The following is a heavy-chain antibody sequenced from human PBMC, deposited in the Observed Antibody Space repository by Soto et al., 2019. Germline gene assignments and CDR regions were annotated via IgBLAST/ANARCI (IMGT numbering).Heavy chain of an antibody. J-gene: IGHJ4*02. CDR2: ISAYNGNT. D-gene: IGHD3-22*01. CDR1: GYTFTSYV. Sequence: ASVKVSCKASGYTFTSYVSSWVRQAPGQGLEWMGWISAYNGNTNYAQKLQGRVTMTTDTSTSTAYMELRSLRSDDTAVYYCARGPPSYYDSSGYYKYFYYWGQGTLVTVSS. CDR3: ARGPPSYYDSSGYYKYFYY. V-gene: IGHV1-18*01.